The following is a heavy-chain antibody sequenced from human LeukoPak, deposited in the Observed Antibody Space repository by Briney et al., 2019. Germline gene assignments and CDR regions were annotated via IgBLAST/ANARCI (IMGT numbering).Heavy chain of an antibody. J-gene: IGHJ4*02. CDR2: INNSSTTI. CDR1: GFTFSSYN. CDR3: AGPMGDY. Sequence: PGGSLRLSCAASGFTFSSYNMNWVRQAPGKGLEWVSYINNSSTTIYYADSVKGRFTISRDNAKNSLYLQMNSLRAEDTAVYYCAGPMGDYWGQGTLVTVSS. D-gene: IGHD2-8*01. V-gene: IGHV3-48*01.